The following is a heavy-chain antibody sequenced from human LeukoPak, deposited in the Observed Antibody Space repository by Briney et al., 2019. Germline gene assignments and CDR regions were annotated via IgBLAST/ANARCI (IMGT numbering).Heavy chain of an antibody. J-gene: IGHJ4*02. CDR2: IYTSGST. CDR1: GGSISSYY. V-gene: IGHV4-4*07. Sequence: PETLSLTCAVSGGSISSYYWSWIRHPAGEGLEWVVGIYTSGSTNYNPSLKSRVTMSVDTSKHQFSLKLSSVTAADTAVYYCAREGGRTGYCSGGSCYPIDYWGQGTLVTVSS. D-gene: IGHD2-15*01. CDR3: AREGGRTGYCSGGSCYPIDY.